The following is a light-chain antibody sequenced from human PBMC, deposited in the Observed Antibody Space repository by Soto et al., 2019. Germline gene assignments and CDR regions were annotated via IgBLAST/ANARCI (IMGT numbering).Light chain of an antibody. CDR2: AAS. CDR3: QRYSSNPWT. CDR1: QSVNGW. J-gene: IGKJ1*01. Sequence: DIQMTQSPSTLSASVGDRVTITCRASQSVNGWLAWYQQKPGKAPKLLIYAASNLESGVPARFSGSGSGTEFTLTISSLQPDDSATYYCQRYSSNPWTFGQGTKVEVK. V-gene: IGKV1-5*01.